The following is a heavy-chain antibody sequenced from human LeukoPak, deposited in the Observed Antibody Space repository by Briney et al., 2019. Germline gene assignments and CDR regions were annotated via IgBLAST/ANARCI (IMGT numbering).Heavy chain of an antibody. J-gene: IGHJ4*02. CDR1: AFTFSNYW. CDR2: ISSSSSYI. CDR3: ARDDILTGYSPY. Sequence: GGSLRLSCAASAFTFSNYWMSWVRQAPGKGLEWVSSISSSSSYIYYADSVKGRFTISRDNAKNSLYLQMNSLRAEDTAVYYCARDDILTGYSPYWGQGTLVTVSS. D-gene: IGHD3-9*01. V-gene: IGHV3-21*01.